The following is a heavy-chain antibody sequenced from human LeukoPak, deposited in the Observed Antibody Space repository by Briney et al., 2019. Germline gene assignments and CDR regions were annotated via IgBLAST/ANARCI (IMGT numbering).Heavy chain of an antibody. V-gene: IGHV1-8*01. CDR1: GYTFTSYD. CDR3: ARGVLVYCSSTSCYQRFDP. CDR2: MNPNSGNT. Sequence: GASVKVSCKASGYTFTSYDINWVRQATGQGLEWMGWMNPNSGNTGYAQKFQGRVTMTRNTCISTAYMELSSLRSEDTAVYYCARGVLVYCSSTSCYQRFDPWGQGTLVTVSS. D-gene: IGHD2-2*01. J-gene: IGHJ5*02.